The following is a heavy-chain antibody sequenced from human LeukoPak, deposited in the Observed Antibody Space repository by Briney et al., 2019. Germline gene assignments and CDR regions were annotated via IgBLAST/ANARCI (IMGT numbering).Heavy chain of an antibody. CDR3: ARRVVNNRNWYFNL. CDR1: GYRFTNYW. CDR2: IYPGDSET. D-gene: IGHD2-15*01. V-gene: IGHV5-51*01. Sequence: GESLKISCKGFGYRFTNYWIGWVRQMPGKGLEWMWIIYPGDSETRYSPSFQGQVTIAADKSINTAYLEWSSLKASDTAMYYCARRVVNNRNWYFNLWGRGTLVTVSS. J-gene: IGHJ2*01.